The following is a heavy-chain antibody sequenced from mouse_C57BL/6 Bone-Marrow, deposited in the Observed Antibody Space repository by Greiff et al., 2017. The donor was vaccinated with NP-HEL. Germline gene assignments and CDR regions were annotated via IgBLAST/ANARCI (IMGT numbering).Heavy chain of an antibody. D-gene: IGHD2-2*01. CDR2: INPNNGGT. CDR3: ARGLRRGPTLAY. J-gene: IGHJ3*01. Sequence: EVKLQQSGPELVKPGASVKISCKASGYTFTDYYMNWVKQSHGKSLEWIGDINPNNGGTSYNQKFKGKATLTVDKSSSTAYMELRSLTSEDSAVYYCARGLRRGPTLAYWGQGTLVTVSA. CDR1: GYTFTDYY. V-gene: IGHV1-26*01.